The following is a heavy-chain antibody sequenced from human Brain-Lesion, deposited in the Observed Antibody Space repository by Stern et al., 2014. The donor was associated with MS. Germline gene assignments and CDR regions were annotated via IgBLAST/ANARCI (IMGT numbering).Heavy chain of an antibody. CDR3: AGEEDIRYCSGGSCTGNWFDP. J-gene: IGHJ5*02. CDR1: GGSVSSTSYA. CDR2: IYYSGNP. V-gene: IGHV4-39*02. D-gene: IGHD2-15*01. Sequence: VQLVESGPGLVKPSETLSLTCTVAGGSVSSTSYAWAWIRQPPGKGLEWVGTIYYSGNPYYSPSLKSRLTLSLDTSTNPLSLQRSSVTAADTAVYYCAGEEDIRYCSGGSCTGNWFDPWGQGTLVTVSS.